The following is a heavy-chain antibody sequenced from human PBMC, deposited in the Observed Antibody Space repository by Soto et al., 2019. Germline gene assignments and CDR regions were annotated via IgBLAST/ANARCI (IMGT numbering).Heavy chain of an antibody. CDR3: ARGRHWLDY. D-gene: IGHD6-19*01. V-gene: IGHV4-59*01. Sequence: QVQLQESGPGLVKPSETLSLTCTVSGGSIRNYYWSWIRQPPGKGLEWIGYIYYTGSTNYNPSLKGHVTRSVDTSKNQFSLRLSSVTAADTAIYYCARGRHWLDYWGQGTLVNVSS. CDR2: IYYTGST. J-gene: IGHJ4*02. CDR1: GGSIRNYY.